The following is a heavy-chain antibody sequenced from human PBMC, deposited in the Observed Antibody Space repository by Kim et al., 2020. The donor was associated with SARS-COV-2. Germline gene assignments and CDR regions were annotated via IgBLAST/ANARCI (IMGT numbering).Heavy chain of an antibody. CDR2: FDPEDGET. CDR3: ATLSSSGWDYYFDY. J-gene: IGHJ4*02. CDR1: GYTLTELS. D-gene: IGHD6-19*01. V-gene: IGHV1-24*01. Sequence: GSVKVSCKVSGYTLTELSMHWVRQAPGKGLEWMGGFDPEDGETIYAQKFQGRVTMTEDTSTDTAYMELSSLRSEDTAVYYCATLSSSGWDYYFDYWGQGTLVTVSS.